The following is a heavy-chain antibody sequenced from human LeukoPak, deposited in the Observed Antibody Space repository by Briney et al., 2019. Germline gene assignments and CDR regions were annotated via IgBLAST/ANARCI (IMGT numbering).Heavy chain of an antibody. J-gene: IGHJ5*02. V-gene: IGHV3-21*01. Sequence: GGSLRLSCAASGFTFSSYSMNWVRQAPGKGLEWVSSISSSSSYIYYADSVKGRFTISRDNAKNSLYLQMNSLRAEDTAVYYCARGPGYCSSTSCQNWFDPWGQGTLVPVSS. CDR1: GFTFSSYS. CDR3: ARGPGYCSSTSCQNWFDP. CDR2: ISSSSSYI. D-gene: IGHD2-2*01.